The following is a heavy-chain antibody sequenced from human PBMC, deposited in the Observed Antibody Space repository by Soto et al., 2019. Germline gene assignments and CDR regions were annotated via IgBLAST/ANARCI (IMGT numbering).Heavy chain of an antibody. J-gene: IGHJ6*02. CDR3: AREGEIGFGGYYQYGMDV. CDR1: GYTFLNYG. V-gene: IGHV1-18*01. Sequence: QVQLVQSGPEVRKPGASVKVSCKASGYTFLNYGISWVRQAPGQGLEWMGWISPYNGNTNYGEKLQGRVTMTTDTSANTAYMELRSLRSDDTAVYYCAREGEIGFGGYYQYGMDVWGQGTTVTVSS. D-gene: IGHD3-3*01. CDR2: ISPYNGNT.